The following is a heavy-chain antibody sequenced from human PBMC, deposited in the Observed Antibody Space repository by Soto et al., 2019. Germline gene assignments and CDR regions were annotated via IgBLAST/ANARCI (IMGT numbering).Heavy chain of an antibody. D-gene: IGHD3-3*02. CDR1: GYTFTSYD. CDR3: ARDSPPIAS. CDR2: MNPNNGNT. Sequence: ASVKVSCKASGYTFTSYDINWVRQATGQGLEWMGWMNPNNGNTNYPQKLQGRVTMTTDTSTSTAYMELRSLRSDDTAVYYCARDSPPIASWGQGTLVTVSS. V-gene: IGHV1-18*01. J-gene: IGHJ5*02.